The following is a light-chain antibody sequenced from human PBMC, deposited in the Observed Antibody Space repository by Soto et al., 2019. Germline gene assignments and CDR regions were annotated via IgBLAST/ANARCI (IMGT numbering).Light chain of an antibody. J-gene: IGKJ2*01. V-gene: IGKV3-15*01. CDR2: GAS. CDR1: QSVSSN. CDR3: QHYNNWPLYT. Sequence: EIVMTQSPATLSVSPGERATLSCRASQSVSSNLAWYQQKPGQAPRLLIYGASTSATGIPARFSGSGSGTEFTLTISSLQSEDFAVYYCQHYNNWPLYTFGQGNKLEIK.